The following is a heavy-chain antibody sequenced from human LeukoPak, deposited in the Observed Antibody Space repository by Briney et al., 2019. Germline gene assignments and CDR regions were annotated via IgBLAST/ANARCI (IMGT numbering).Heavy chain of an antibody. CDR2: ISSSGSTI. V-gene: IGHV3-48*03. CDR3: ARGRRGLDSGSYPPFPILHHYYGMDV. D-gene: IGHD3-10*01. Sequence: PGRSLRLSCAASGFSFNSYPMHWVRQAPGKGLEWVSYISSSGSTIYYADSVKGRFTISRDNAKNSLYLQMNSLRAEDTAVYYCARGRRGLDSGSYPPFPILHHYYGMDVWGKGTTVTVSS. CDR1: GFSFNSYP. J-gene: IGHJ6*04.